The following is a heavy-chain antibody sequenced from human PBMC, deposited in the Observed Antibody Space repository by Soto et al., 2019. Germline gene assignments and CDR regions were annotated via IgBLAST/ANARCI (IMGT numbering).Heavy chain of an antibody. V-gene: IGHV3-53*02. CDR1: GFTVSSNY. Sequence: EVQLVETGGGLIQPGGSLRLSCAASGFTVSSNYMSWVRQAPGKGLEWVSVIYSGGSTYYADSVKGRFTISRDNSKNTLYLQMNSLRAEDTAVDYCASPGGVDDCSNRYWGQGTLVTVSS. CDR2: IYSGGST. D-gene: IGHD4-4*01. CDR3: ASPGGVDDCSNRY. J-gene: IGHJ4*02.